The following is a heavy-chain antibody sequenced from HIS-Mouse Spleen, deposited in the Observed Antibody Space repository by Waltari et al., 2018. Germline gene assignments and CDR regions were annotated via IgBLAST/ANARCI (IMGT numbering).Heavy chain of an antibody. CDR2: IYYSGST. CDR1: GGSISSSSYY. Sequence: QLQLQESGPGLVKPSETLSLTCTVSGGSISSSSYYWGWIRQPPGKGLEWIGSIYYSGSTSSNPSLKSRVTISVDTSKNQFSLKLSSVTAADTAVYYCARDYGDNWFDPWGQGTLVTVSS. V-gene: IGHV4-39*07. J-gene: IGHJ5*02. CDR3: ARDYGDNWFDP. D-gene: IGHD4-17*01.